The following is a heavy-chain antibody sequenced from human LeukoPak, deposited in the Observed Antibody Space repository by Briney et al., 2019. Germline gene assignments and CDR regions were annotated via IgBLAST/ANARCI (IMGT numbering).Heavy chain of an antibody. Sequence: QPGGSLRPSCTASGFTFSSYGMHWVRQAPGKGLEWVSFIRYDGSNKYYADSVKGRFTISRDNSKNTMYLQMNSLRAEDTAVYYCARRYGSTWYQSDYWGQGTLVTVSS. CDR3: ARRYGSTWYQSDY. D-gene: IGHD6-13*01. CDR2: IRYDGSNK. V-gene: IGHV3-30*02. J-gene: IGHJ4*02. CDR1: GFTFSSYG.